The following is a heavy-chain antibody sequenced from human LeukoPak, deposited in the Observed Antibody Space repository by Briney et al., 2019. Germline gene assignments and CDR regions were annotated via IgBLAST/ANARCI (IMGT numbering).Heavy chain of an antibody. CDR3: ARVPGGMVATSGFDY. D-gene: IGHD5-12*01. V-gene: IGHV4-34*01. Sequence: SETLSLSCAVYGGSFSGYYWSWIRQPPGKGLEWIGEINHSGSTNYNPSLKSRVTISVDTSKNQFSLKLSSVTAADTAVYYCARVPGGMVATSGFDYWGQGTLVTVSS. CDR1: GGSFSGYY. CDR2: INHSGST. J-gene: IGHJ4*02.